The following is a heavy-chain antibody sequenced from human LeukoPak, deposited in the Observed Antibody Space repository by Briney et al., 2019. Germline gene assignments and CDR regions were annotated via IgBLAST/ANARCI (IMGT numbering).Heavy chain of an antibody. V-gene: IGHV3-7*01. D-gene: IGHD2-21*01. CDR3: VREGYFVFDF. CDR2: TKKDGSEK. Sequence: GGSLRLSCAASGFTFSTYWMSWVRQAPGKGLEWVANTKKDGSEKYYVDSVKGRFTISRDNAKNSLYLQMNSLRVEDTAVYYCVREGYFVFDFWGQGALVAVSS. J-gene: IGHJ4*02. CDR1: GFTFSTYW.